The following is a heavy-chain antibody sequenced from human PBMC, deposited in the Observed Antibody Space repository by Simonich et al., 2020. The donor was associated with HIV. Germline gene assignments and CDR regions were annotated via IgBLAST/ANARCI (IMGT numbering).Heavy chain of an antibody. CDR2: ISSSGNYI. CDR3: APGGLDLPPDY. CDR1: GFTFSAHY. V-gene: IGHV3-11*04. D-gene: IGHD1-1*01. J-gene: IGHJ4*02. Sequence: QVQLVESGGGLVKPGGSLRLSCAASGFTFSAHYMSWIRQAPGKGLEWVAFISSSGNYIYYSDAVRGRFTVSRDNAKNSLSLQMHSLRAEDTAGYYCAPGGLDLPPDYWGQGTLVTVSS.